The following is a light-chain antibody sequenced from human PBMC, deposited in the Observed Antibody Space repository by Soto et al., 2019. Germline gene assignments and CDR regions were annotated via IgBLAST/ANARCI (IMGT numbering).Light chain of an antibody. CDR2: LGS. CDR1: QSLLHSNGYNY. V-gene: IGKV2-28*01. Sequence: DIVMTQSPLSLPVTPGEPASISCRSSQSLLHSNGYNYLDWYLQNPGQSPQLLIYLGSNRASGVPDRFSGSGSGTDFTLKISRVEAEDVGVYYCMQALQTPQITFGQGTRLEIK. J-gene: IGKJ5*01. CDR3: MQALQTPQIT.